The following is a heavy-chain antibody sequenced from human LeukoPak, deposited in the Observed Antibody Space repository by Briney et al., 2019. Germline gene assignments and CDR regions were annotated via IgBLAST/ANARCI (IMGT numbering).Heavy chain of an antibody. D-gene: IGHD3-10*01. V-gene: IGHV3-21*05. CDR1: GFTISSYE. CDR2: ISSSSSYT. CDR3: ARGYYPRFDP. Sequence: GGSLRLSCAASGFTISSYEMNWVRQAPGKGLEWVSYISSSSSYTNYADSVKGRFTISRDNAKNSLYLQMNSLRAEDTAVYYCARGYYPRFDPWGQGTLITVSS. J-gene: IGHJ5*02.